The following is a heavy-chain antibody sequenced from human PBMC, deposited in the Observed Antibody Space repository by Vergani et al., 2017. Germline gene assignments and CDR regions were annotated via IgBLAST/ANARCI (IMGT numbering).Heavy chain of an antibody. V-gene: IGHV4-39*01. CDR2: IYYRGST. Sequence: QLQLQESGPGLVKPSETLSLTCTVSGGSISSSSYYWGWIRQPPGKGLEWIGSIYYRGSTYYNPSLKSRVTISVDTSKNQFSLRLSSVTAADTAVYYCASGPYGSGLYYFDYWGQGTLVTVSS. J-gene: IGHJ4*02. CDR1: GGSISSSSYY. CDR3: ASGPYGSGLYYFDY. D-gene: IGHD3-10*01.